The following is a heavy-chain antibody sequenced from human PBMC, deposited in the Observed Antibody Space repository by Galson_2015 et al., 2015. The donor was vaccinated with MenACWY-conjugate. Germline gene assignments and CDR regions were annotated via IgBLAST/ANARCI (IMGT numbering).Heavy chain of an antibody. V-gene: IGHV3-74*03. CDR2: ICAGGISI. CDR1: GFAFRNYC. D-gene: IGHD6-19*01. Sequence: LRLSCAASGFAFRNYCMHWVRQAPGKGLECVSRICAGGISIMYGDSVRGRFTISRDDAENTLYLQMDGLRADDTAVYFCVRGSSGWGGMDIWGQGTTVTVSS. CDR3: VRGSSGWGGMDI. J-gene: IGHJ6*02.